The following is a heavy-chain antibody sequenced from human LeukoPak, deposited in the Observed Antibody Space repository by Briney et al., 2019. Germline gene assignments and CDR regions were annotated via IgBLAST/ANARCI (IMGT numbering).Heavy chain of an antibody. V-gene: IGHV3-30-3*01. Sequence: PGGSLRLSCAVSGFTFSSYAMHWVRQAPGKGLEWVAVISYDGSNKYYADSVKGRFTISRDNSKNTLYLQMNSLRAEDTAVYYCARSYSSSPYYYYYYGMDVWGQGTTVTVSS. CDR2: ISYDGSNK. J-gene: IGHJ6*02. CDR1: GFTFSSYA. D-gene: IGHD6-13*01. CDR3: ARSYSSSPYYYYYYGMDV.